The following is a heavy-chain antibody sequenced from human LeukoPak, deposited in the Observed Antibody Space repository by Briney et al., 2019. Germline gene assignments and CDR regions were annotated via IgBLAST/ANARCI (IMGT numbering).Heavy chain of an antibody. CDR3: VRTNAVTGSFYFDY. D-gene: IGHD3-9*01. Sequence: SETPSLTCTVSGYPVSSRNWWGWIRQSPGKGLEWMGYVYYDGTTYYNPSLKSRVTMSVDTSQNNFSLKLTSVTAVDTALYYCVRTNAVTGSFYFDYWGQGSVVTVSS. V-gene: IGHV4-28*01. CDR1: GYPVSSRNW. CDR2: VYYDGTT. J-gene: IGHJ4*02.